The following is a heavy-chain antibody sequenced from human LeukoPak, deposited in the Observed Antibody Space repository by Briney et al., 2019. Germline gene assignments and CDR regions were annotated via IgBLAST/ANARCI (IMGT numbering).Heavy chain of an antibody. J-gene: IGHJ4*02. V-gene: IGHV3-7*01. Sequence: GGSLRLSCAASGFTFSSYWMSWVRQAPGKGLEWVANIKQDGSEKYYVDSVKGRFTISRDNAKNSLYLQMNSLRAEDTAVYYCARDPDIEAAYYFDYWGQGTLVTVSS. CDR2: IKQDGSEK. CDR3: ARDPDIEAAYYFDY. D-gene: IGHD6-25*01. CDR1: GFTFSSYW.